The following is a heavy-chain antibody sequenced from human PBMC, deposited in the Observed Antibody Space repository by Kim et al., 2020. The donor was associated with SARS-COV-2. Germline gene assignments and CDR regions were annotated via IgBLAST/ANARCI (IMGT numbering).Heavy chain of an antibody. Sequence: GGSLRLSCAASGFTFSSYGMHWVRQAPGKGLEWVAVISYDGSNKYYADSVKGRFTICRDNSKNTLYLQMTSLRAEDTAVSYCATWGGPGKWGQGTLVTVSS. D-gene: IGHD3-16*01. V-gene: IGHV3-30*03. CDR2: ISYDGSNK. J-gene: IGHJ4*02. CDR1: GFTFSSYG. CDR3: ATWGGPGK.